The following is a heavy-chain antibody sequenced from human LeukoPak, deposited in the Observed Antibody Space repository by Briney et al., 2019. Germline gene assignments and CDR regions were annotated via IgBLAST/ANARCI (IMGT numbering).Heavy chain of an antibody. CDR2: IYYSGST. Sequence: SETLSLTCTVSGGSISSSSYYWGWIRQPPGKGLEWIGSIYYSGSTYYNSSLKSRVTISVDTSKNQFSLKLSSVTAADTAVYYCAPDTYYYDSSGYFLDYWGQGTLVTVSS. J-gene: IGHJ4*02. CDR3: APDTYYYDSSGYFLDY. V-gene: IGHV4-39*01. D-gene: IGHD3-22*01. CDR1: GGSISSSSYY.